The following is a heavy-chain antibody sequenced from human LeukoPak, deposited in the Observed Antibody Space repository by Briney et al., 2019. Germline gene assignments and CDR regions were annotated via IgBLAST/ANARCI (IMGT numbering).Heavy chain of an antibody. J-gene: IGHJ5*02. D-gene: IGHD2-2*02. CDR2: ISAYNGNT. CDR1: GYSFTNFG. V-gene: IGHV1-18*01. CDR3: ARGGVVPAAVQNWFDP. Sequence: GASVKVSCTASGYSFTNFGVSWVRQAPGQGLEWMGWISAYNGNTYYAEKLQGRVTLTTDTSTTTAYMELRSLKSDDTAVYYCARGGVVPAAVQNWFDPWGQGTLVTVSS.